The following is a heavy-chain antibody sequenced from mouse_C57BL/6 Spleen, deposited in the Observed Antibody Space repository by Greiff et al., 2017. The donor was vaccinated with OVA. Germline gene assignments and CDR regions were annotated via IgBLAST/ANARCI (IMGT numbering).Heavy chain of an antibody. J-gene: IGHJ4*01. D-gene: IGHD2-2*01. CDR2: IYPGDGDT. V-gene: IGHV1-82*01. CDR3: ARRERYGYEHAMDY. CDR1: GYAFSSSW. Sequence: QVQLQQSGPELVKPGASVKISCKASGYAFSSSWMNWVKQRPGKGLEWIGRIYPGDGDTNYNGKFKGKATLTADKSSSTAYMQLSSLTSEDSAVYFCARRERYGYEHAMDYWGQGTSVTVSS.